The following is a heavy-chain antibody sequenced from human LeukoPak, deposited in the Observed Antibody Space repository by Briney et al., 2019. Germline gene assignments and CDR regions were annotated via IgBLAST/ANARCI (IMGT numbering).Heavy chain of an antibody. V-gene: IGHV3-30-3*01. CDR1: GFTFSSYA. J-gene: IGHJ4*02. D-gene: IGHD1-26*01. CDR2: ISYDGSNK. CDR3: ARAPARASLGYFDY. Sequence: PGRSLRLSCAASGFTFSSYAMHWVRQAPGKGLEWVAVISYDGSNKYYADSVKGRFTISRDNSKNTLYLQMNSLRAEDTAVYYCARAPARASLGYFDYWGQGTLVTVSS.